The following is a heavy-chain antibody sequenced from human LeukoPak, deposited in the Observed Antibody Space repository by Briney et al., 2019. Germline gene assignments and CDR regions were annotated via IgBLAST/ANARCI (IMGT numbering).Heavy chain of an antibody. J-gene: IGHJ3*02. CDR2: IRSKAYGGTT. CDR3: TSVDYDFWSGYYSTAFDI. V-gene: IGHV3-49*03. D-gene: IGHD3-3*01. CDR1: GFTFGDYA. Sequence: GGSLRLSCTASGFTFGDYAMSWFRQAPGKGLEWVGFIRSKAYGGTTEYAASVKGRFTISRDDSKSIAYLQMNSLKTEDTAVYYCTSVDYDFWSGYYSTAFDIWGQGTMVTVSS.